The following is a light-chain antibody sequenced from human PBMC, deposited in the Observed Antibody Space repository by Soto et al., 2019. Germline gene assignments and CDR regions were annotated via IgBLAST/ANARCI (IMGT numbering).Light chain of an antibody. CDR3: ATCDDSLNGYV. Sequence: QSVLTQPPSASGTPGQRVTISCSGSNSNIGSNTVTWYQQLPGTAPILLIYSNYQRPSGVPDRFSGSRSGTSASLAISGLQSEDEADYYCATCDDSLNGYVFGSGTKLTVL. CDR2: SNY. V-gene: IGLV1-44*01. J-gene: IGLJ1*01. CDR1: NSNIGSNT.